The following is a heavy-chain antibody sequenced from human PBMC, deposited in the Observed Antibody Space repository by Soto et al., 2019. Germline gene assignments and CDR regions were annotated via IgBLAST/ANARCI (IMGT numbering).Heavy chain of an antibody. V-gene: IGHV4-38-2*01. D-gene: IGHD4-17*01. CDR1: GYSISSGYY. J-gene: IGHJ5*02. CDR2: IYHSGST. Sequence: SETLSLTCAVSGYSISSGYYWGWIRQTPGKGLEWIASIYHSGSTYYNPSLKSRVTISVDTSKNQFSLKLTSVTAADTAVYYCARGAATVTPGRFDPWRQGIMATVSS. CDR3: ARGAATVTPGRFDP.